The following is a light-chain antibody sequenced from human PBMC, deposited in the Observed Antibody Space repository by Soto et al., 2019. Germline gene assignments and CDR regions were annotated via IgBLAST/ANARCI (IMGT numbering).Light chain of an antibody. J-gene: IGKJ3*01. CDR1: QDIGDF. V-gene: IGKV1-27*01. Sequence: DIQMSQSPSSLSASVGDRVTITCRASQDIGDFLTWYQQRPGKVPKLIIYSASSLFSGAPSRFSGSGSGTDFTLTIFNLQPDDVAPYYCQKYDSAPFAFGPGTRVEIK. CDR3: QKYDSAPFA. CDR2: SAS.